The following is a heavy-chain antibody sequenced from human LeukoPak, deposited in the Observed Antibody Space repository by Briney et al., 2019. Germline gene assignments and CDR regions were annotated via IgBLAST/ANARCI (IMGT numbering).Heavy chain of an antibody. CDR2: MNPNSGDT. J-gene: IGHJ4*02. CDR3: ARGLGDYYNTSGYYYAVPAH. Sequence: ASVKVSCKASGYTFTTYDITWVRQATGQGLEWMGWMNPNSGDTAYAQKFQGRVAMTRDTSISAAYMELSSLRSEDTAVYYCARGLGDYYNTSGYYYAVPAHWGQGTLVTVSS. D-gene: IGHD3-22*01. V-gene: IGHV1-8*01. CDR1: GYTFTTYD.